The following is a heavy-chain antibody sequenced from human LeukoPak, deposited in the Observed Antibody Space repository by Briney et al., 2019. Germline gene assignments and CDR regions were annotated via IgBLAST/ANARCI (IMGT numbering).Heavy chain of an antibody. CDR1: GGSVSSGSYY. Sequence: SETLSLTCTVSGGSVSSGSYYWSWIRQPPGKGLEWIGYIYYSGSTNYNPSLKSRVTVSVDTSKNQFSLKLSSVTAADTAVYYCARAGVGYSYGFDYWGQGTLVTVSS. D-gene: IGHD5-18*01. V-gene: IGHV4-61*01. CDR3: ARAGVGYSYGFDY. CDR2: IYYSGST. J-gene: IGHJ4*02.